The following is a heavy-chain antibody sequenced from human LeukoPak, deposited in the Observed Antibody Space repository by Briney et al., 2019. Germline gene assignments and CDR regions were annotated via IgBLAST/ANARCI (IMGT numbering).Heavy chain of an antibody. J-gene: IGHJ4*02. V-gene: IGHV4-38-2*02. CDR1: GYSISSTYY. Sequence: PSETLSLTCTVSGYSISSTYYGGWIGHPPGKGLEWIETISHSGSTYYHPSLKSRVAISIDTSKNQFSLKLSSVTAADTAIYYCARVNTPVATFDYWGQGTLVTVSS. D-gene: IGHD5-18*01. CDR3: ARVNTPVATFDY. CDR2: ISHSGST.